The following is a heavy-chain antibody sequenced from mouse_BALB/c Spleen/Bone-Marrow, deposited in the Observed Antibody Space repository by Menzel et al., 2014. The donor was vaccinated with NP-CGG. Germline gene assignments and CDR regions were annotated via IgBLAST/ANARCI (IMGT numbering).Heavy chain of an antibody. V-gene: IGHV1-54*03. Sequence: QVQLQQSGAELVRPGTSVKVSCKASGYAFTYYSIEWVKQRPGQGLEWIGVINPGSGGTNFNEKFKGKATLTVDKSSSTAYMQLSSLTSDDSAVYFCARSYYGRPNYYAMDYWGQGTSVTVSS. CDR1: GYAFTYYS. CDR2: INPGSGGT. CDR3: ARSYYGRPNYYAMDY. J-gene: IGHJ4*01. D-gene: IGHD1-2*01.